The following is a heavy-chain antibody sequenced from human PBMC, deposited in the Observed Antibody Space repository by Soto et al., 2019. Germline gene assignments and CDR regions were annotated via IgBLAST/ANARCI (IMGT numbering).Heavy chain of an antibody. CDR1: GYTFTGYY. J-gene: IGHJ3*02. CDR3: ARVRVLNYYDSSGLDAFDI. CDR2: INPNSGGT. D-gene: IGHD3-22*01. Sequence: ASVKVSCKASGYTFTGYYMHWVRQAPGQGLEWMGWINPNSGGTNYAQKFQGRVTMTRDTSISTAYMELSRLRSDDTAVYYCARVRVLNYYDSSGLDAFDIWGQGTMVTVSS. V-gene: IGHV1-2*02.